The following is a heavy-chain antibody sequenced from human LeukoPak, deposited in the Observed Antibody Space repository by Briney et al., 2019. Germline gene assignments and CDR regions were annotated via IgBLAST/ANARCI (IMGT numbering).Heavy chain of an antibody. CDR3: AKDPYSYGSGSQFFDY. CDR2: ISYHGNNK. CDR1: GFTFSDFG. D-gene: IGHD3-10*01. J-gene: IGHJ4*02. V-gene: IGHV3-30*18. Sequence: GGSLRLSCTASGFTFSDFGMYWVRQAPGKGLEWVAVISYHGNNKYYGDSVKGRFTISRDNSKNTLYLQMNSLRAEDTAVYYCAKDPYSYGSGSQFFDYWGQGTLITVSS.